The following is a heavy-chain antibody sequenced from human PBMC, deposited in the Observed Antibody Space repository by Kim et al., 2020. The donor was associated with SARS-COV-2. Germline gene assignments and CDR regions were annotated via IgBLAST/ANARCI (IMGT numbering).Heavy chain of an antibody. CDR2: ISSSGSTI. Sequence: GGSLRLSCAASGFTFSSYEMNWVRQAPGKGLEWVSYISSSGSTIYYADSVKGRFTISRDNAKNSLYLQMNSLRAEDTAVYYCARGSAVTYYYGSGTVHGMDVWGQGTTVTVSS. V-gene: IGHV3-48*03. J-gene: IGHJ6*02. CDR3: ARGSAVTYYYGSGTVHGMDV. CDR1: GFTFSSYE. D-gene: IGHD3-10*01.